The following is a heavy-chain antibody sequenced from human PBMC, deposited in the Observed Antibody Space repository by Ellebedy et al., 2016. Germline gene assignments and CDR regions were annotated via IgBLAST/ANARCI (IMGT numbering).Heavy chain of an antibody. J-gene: IGHJ4*02. V-gene: IGHV3-74*03. CDR3: ARVFYYDRSGYPDY. CDR2: ISTDGSIT. Sequence: GESLKISXAASGFTFSSYAMSWVRQAPGKGLVWVSRISTDGSITTYADSVKGRFTISRDNAKNTLYLQMNSLRAEDTAVYYCARVFYYDRSGYPDYWGQGSLVTVSS. D-gene: IGHD3-22*01. CDR1: GFTFSSYA.